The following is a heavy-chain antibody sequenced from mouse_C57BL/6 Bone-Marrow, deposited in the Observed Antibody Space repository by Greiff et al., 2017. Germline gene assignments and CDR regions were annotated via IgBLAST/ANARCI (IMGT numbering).Heavy chain of an antibody. D-gene: IGHD2-12*01. CDR2: IWWDDDK. V-gene: IGHV8-8*01. J-gene: IGHJ4*01. Sequence: QVTLKVSGPGILQPSQTLSLSCSFSGFSLSTFGMGVGWIRQPSGKGLEWLAHIWWDDDKYYNPALKSRLTISKDTSKNQVFLKIANVDTANTATYYCARSLYSKECYAMDYWGQGTSVPVSS. CDR1: GFSLSTFGMG. CDR3: ARSLYSKECYAMDY.